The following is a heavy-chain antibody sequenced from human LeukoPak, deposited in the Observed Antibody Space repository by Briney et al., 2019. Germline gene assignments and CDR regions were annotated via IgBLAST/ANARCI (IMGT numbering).Heavy chain of an antibody. V-gene: IGHV4-59*11. CDR1: GGSLSTHH. CDR2: ISDSGST. CDR3: ARGLSAIVY. Sequence: PSETLSLTCVVSGGSLSTHHWSWIRQSPGRGLEWIGYISDSGSTNYNPSLKSRVTISVDTSKNQFSLKLSSVTAADTAVYYCARGLSAIVYWGQGTLVTVSS. J-gene: IGHJ4*02. D-gene: IGHD2-15*01.